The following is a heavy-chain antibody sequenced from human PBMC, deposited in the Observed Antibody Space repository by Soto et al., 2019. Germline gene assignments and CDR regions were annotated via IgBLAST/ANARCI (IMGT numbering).Heavy chain of an antibody. V-gene: IGHV1-18*01. CDR3: ARGPTVGDI. Sequence: QVQLVQSGGEVKKPGASVKVSCKASGYTVNSYGISWVRQAPGQGLEWMGWIRVKNGNTNYAQNFQGRFTMTTDTSTSTAYMELRSLRSDDTAVYYCARGPTVGDIWGQGTMVTVSS. J-gene: IGHJ3*02. D-gene: IGHD2-21*02. CDR1: GYTVNSYG. CDR2: IRVKNGNT.